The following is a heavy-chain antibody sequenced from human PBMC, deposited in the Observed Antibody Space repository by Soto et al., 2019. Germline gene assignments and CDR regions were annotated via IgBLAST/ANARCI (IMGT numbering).Heavy chain of an antibody. D-gene: IGHD3-22*01. Sequence: PSETLSLTCTVSDGSISNFYWSWIRQPPGKGLEWIGYISSSGNTNYNPSLKSRVSISVDTSKNQFSLNLTSVTAADTAVYYCARAPMVLTRSYFDCWGQRTPVTVSS. CDR1: DGSISNFY. V-gene: IGHV4-59*01. CDR3: ARAPMVLTRSYFDC. J-gene: IGHJ4*02. CDR2: ISSSGNT.